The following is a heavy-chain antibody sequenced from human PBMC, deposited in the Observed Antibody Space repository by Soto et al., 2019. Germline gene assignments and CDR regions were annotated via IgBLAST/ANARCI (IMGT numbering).Heavy chain of an antibody. D-gene: IGHD2-15*01. Sequence: QVQLQESGPGLVKPSQTLSLTCAVSGASVSTGGYYWGWLRQSPVKGLEWIGDIYCTGETFSNPSLESRLSISTDTSKNQFSLKLTSVTAADTAVYYCARTVVGAQSQTDYWGQGTLVTVSS. CDR1: GASVSTGGYY. V-gene: IGHV4-31*11. CDR3: ARTVVGAQSQTDY. CDR2: IYCTGET. J-gene: IGHJ4*02.